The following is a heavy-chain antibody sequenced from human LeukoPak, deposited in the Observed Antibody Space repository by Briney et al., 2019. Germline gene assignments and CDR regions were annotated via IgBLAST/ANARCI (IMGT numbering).Heavy chain of an antibody. V-gene: IGHV3-23*01. CDR2: ISGSGGST. CDR3: AKPPYDILTGYYSLDY. Sequence: GGSLRFSCAASGFTFSSYAMSRVHQAPGKELKWVSAISGSGGSTYYADFVKGRFTISRDNSKNTLYLQMNSLRAEDTALYFRAKPPYDILTGYYSLDYWGQGTLVTVSS. CDR1: GFTFSSYA. J-gene: IGHJ4*02. D-gene: IGHD3-9*01.